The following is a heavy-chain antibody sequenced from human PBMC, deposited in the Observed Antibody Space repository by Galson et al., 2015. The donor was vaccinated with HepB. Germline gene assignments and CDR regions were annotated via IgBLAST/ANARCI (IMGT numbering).Heavy chain of an antibody. D-gene: IGHD6-13*01. J-gene: IGHJ6*02. Sequence: SLRLSCAASGFTFSSYWISWVRQAPGKGLEWVANVKQDGSEKCYVDSVKGRFTISRDNAKNSLYLQMNSPRAEDTAVYYCARDSSSWYYYYGMDVWGQGTTVTVSS. CDR1: GFTFSSYW. CDR2: VKQDGSEK. CDR3: ARDSSSWYYYYGMDV. V-gene: IGHV3-7*03.